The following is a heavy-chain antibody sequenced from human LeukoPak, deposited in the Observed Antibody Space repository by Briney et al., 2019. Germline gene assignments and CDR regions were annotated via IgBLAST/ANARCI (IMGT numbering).Heavy chain of an antibody. V-gene: IGHV5-51*01. CDR1: GYSFSRYY. CDR3: ARYRYCSGGNCYGPDY. D-gene: IGHD2-15*01. CDR2: TYPGDSVT. Sequence: GESLKISCKASGYSFSRYYIGWVRQMPGKGLEWMGITYPGDSVTKYSPSFQGQVTISADKSISTAYLQWSSLKASDTAMYYCARYRYCSGGNCYGPDYWGQGTLVTVSS. J-gene: IGHJ4*02.